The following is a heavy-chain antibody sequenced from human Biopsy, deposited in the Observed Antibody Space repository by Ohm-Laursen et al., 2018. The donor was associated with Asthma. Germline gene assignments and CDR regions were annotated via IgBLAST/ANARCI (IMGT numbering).Heavy chain of an antibody. CDR3: RIVVAANPFQGDC. D-gene: IGHD2-15*01. Sequence: LRLSCAASGFAFRSYAMNWVRQAPGKGLEWVAVISYDGSITHYADSVKGRFTISRDNSKNTVYLDISSLRIEDTAVFYCRIVVAANPFQGDCWGQGTLVTVSS. J-gene: IGHJ4*02. V-gene: IGHV3-30*03. CDR2: ISYDGSIT. CDR1: GFAFRSYA.